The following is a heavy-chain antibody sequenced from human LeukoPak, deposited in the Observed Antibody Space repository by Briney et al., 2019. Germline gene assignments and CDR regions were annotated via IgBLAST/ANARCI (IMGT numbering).Heavy chain of an antibody. CDR3: AKERYDGSGAAYDN. J-gene: IGHJ4*02. V-gene: IGHV3-9*01. CDR2: VSRKSDYR. CDR1: GFIFDDAV. Sequence: GRSLRLSCAASGFIFDDAVMHWVRQAPGKGLKWVSGVSRKSDYRAYADSVKGRFTISRDNARNSLYLQMNSLRADDTALYYCAKERYDGSGAAYDNWGQGTLVTVSS. D-gene: IGHD3-10*01.